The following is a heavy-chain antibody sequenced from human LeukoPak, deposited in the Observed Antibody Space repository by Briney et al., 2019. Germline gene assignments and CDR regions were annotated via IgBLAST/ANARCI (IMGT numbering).Heavy chain of an antibody. J-gene: IGHJ4*02. Sequence: SQTLSLTCTVSGGSISSGSYYWSWIRQPAGKGLEWIGRIYTSGSTNYNPSLKSRVTISVDTSKNQFSLKLSSVTAADTAVYYCARAGGDGYTPDYWGQGTLVTVSS. D-gene: IGHD5-24*01. CDR3: ARAGGDGYTPDY. CDR1: GGSISSGSYY. V-gene: IGHV4-61*02. CDR2: IYTSGST.